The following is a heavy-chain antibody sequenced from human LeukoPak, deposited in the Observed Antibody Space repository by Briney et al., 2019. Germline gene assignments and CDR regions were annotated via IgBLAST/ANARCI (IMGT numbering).Heavy chain of an antibody. J-gene: IGHJ4*02. Sequence: PSETLSLTCAVYGGSFSGYYWSWLRQPPRKGLEWIGEINHSGSTNYNPSLKSRVTISVDTSKNQFSLKLSSVTAADTAVYYCAGGPDDSSGYYPGGFDYWGQGTLVTVSS. V-gene: IGHV4-34*01. D-gene: IGHD3-22*01. CDR1: GGSFSGYY. CDR3: AGGPDDSSGYYPGGFDY. CDR2: INHSGST.